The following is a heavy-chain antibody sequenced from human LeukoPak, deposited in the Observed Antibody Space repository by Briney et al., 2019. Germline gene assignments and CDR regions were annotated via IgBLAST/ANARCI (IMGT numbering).Heavy chain of an antibody. CDR1: GFTFDDYA. Sequence: HPGGSLRLSCAASGFTFDDYAMHWVRQAPGKGLEWVSGIGWNSGGIVYADSVKGRFTISRDNAKNSLSLQMNSLRAEDTALYYCVKLTAAXXXDHWGQGTLVTVSS. J-gene: IGHJ4*02. CDR3: VKLTAAXXXDH. V-gene: IGHV3-9*01. D-gene: IGHD6-13*01. CDR2: IGWNSGGI.